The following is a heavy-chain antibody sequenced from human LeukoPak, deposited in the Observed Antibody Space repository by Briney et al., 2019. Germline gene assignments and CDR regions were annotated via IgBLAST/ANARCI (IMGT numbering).Heavy chain of an antibody. Sequence: SSETLSLTCTVSGGSISSYYWSWIRQPPGKGLEWIGYIYYSGSTNYNPSLKSRVTISVDTSKNQFSLKLSSVTAADTAVYYCARVAMATILDYWGQGTLVTVSS. CDR2: IYYSGST. CDR3: ARVAMATILDY. V-gene: IGHV4-59*01. CDR1: GGSISSYY. D-gene: IGHD5-24*01. J-gene: IGHJ4*02.